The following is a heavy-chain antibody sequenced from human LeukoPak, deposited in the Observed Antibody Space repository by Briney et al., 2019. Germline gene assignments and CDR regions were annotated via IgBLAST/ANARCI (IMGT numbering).Heavy chain of an antibody. D-gene: IGHD3-10*01. V-gene: IGHV3-20*04. CDR2: INWNGGST. J-gene: IGHJ4*02. CDR1: GFTFDDYG. Sequence: SGGSLRPSCAASGFTFDDYGMSWVRQAPGKGLEWVSGINWNGGSTGYADSVKGRFTISRDNAKNSLYLQMNSLRAGDTALYYCASISGPDYYGSGSYLRDYWGQGTLVTVSS. CDR3: ASISGPDYYGSGSYLRDY.